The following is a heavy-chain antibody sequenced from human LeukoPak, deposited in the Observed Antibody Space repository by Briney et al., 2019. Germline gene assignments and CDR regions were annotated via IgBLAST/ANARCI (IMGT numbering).Heavy chain of an antibody. Sequence: SETLSLTCTVSGGSISSYYWSWIRQPPGKGLEWIGYIYYSGSTNYNPSLKSRVTISVDTSKNQFSLKLSSVTAADTAVYYCARHDLVVRGAPSGYYFDYWGQGTLVTVSS. J-gene: IGHJ4*02. CDR3: ARHDLVVRGAPSGYYFDY. V-gene: IGHV4-59*08. CDR2: IYYSGST. CDR1: GGSISSYY. D-gene: IGHD3-10*01.